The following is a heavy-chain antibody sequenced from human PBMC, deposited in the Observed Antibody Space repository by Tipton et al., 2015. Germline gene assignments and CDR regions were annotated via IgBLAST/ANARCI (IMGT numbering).Heavy chain of an antibody. CDR1: GYIFTSFW. CDR2: IYPGDSET. D-gene: IGHD1-26*01. V-gene: IGHV5-51*01. CDR3: VRRARRVGSHSYPYYFDY. Sequence: QSGAEVKKPGESLKISCKGSGYIFTSFWIGWVRQMPGKGLEWMGTIYPGDSETRYNPSSQGQVTISADKAITTAYLQWRSLKASDPALYYCVRRARRVGSHSYPYYFDYWGQGTLVPVSS. J-gene: IGHJ4*02.